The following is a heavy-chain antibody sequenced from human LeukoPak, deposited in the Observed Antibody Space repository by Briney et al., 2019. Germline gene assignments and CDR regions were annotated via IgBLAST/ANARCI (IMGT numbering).Heavy chain of an antibody. V-gene: IGHV3-66*01. CDR3: ARAPDGEDYGGNSDYYYYGMDV. D-gene: IGHD4-23*01. CDR2: IYSGGST. Sequence: PGGSLRLSCAASGFTVSSNYMSWVRQAPGKGLEWVSVIYSGGSTYYADSVKGRFTISRDNSKNTLYLQMNSLRAEDTAVYYCARAPDGEDYGGNSDYYYYGMDVWGQGTTVTVSS. CDR1: GFTVSSNY. J-gene: IGHJ6*02.